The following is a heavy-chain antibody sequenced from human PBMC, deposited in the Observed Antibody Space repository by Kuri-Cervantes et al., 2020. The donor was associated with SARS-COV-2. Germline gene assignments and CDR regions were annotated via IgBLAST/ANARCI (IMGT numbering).Heavy chain of an antibody. CDR1: GGSISSNNDY. J-gene: IGHJ3*02. CDR2: FYYSGST. CDR3: ARRKSEYYDSSGKSYAFDI. D-gene: IGHD3-22*01. V-gene: IGHV4-61*05. Sequence: ESLKISCTVSGGSISSNNDYWAWIRQPPGKGLEWIGYFYYSGSTNYNPSLKSRVTISVDTSKNQFSLKLCSVTAADTAVYYCARRKSEYYDSSGKSYAFDIWGQGTMVTVSS.